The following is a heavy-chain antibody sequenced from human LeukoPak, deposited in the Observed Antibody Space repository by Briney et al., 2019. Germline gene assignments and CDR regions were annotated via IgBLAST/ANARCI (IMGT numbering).Heavy chain of an antibody. V-gene: IGHV3-53*01. CDR2: IYSGGST. J-gene: IGHJ2*01. CDR1: GFTVSSSY. D-gene: IGHD2-2*01. CDR3: ARAYCSSTSCYYWYFDL. Sequence: GWSLRLSCAASGFTVSSSYMSWVRQAPGKGLEWVSVIYSGGSTYYADSVKGRFTISRDNSKNTLYLQMNSLRAEDTAVYYCARAYCSSTSCYYWYFDLWGRGTLVTVSS.